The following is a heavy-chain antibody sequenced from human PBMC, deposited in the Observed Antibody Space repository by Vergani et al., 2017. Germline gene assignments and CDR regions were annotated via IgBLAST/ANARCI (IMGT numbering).Heavy chain of an antibody. CDR2: IDRNYGVK. CDR3: VRYPWYFDL. J-gene: IGHJ2*01. V-gene: IGHV3-9*01. D-gene: IGHD3-16*01. CDR1: GFTFQAFA. Sequence: VEAGGGLVQPGGSLRLSCTASGFTFQAFAFHWVRQVSGRGLEWVSGIDRNYGVKNGNSFEGRFTISRDNAKNSLYLQMNSLRAEDTAVYFCVRYPWYFDLWGRGTLVTVSS.